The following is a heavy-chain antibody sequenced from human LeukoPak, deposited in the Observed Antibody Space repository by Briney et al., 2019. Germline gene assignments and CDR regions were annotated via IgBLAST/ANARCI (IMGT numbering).Heavy chain of an antibody. CDR2: ITDSGSNT. V-gene: IGHV3-23*01. J-gene: IGHJ4*02. CDR1: GFTFSSSV. Sequence: QTGGSLRLSCAASGFTFSSSVMSWVRQAPGKGLEYVSVITDSGSNTFYADSVKGRFTISRDNAKNSLYLQMNSLRAEDTAVYYCAFLGWLQFGVFDYWGQGTLVTVSS. CDR3: AFLGWLQFGVFDY. D-gene: IGHD5-24*01.